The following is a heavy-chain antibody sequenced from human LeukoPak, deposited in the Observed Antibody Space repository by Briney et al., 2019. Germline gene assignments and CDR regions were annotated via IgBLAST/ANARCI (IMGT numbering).Heavy chain of an antibody. J-gene: IGHJ5*02. D-gene: IGHD2-15*01. V-gene: IGHV4-59*01. Sequence: SETLSLTCTVSGGSISSYYWSWIRQPPGKGLEWIGYIYYSGSTNYNPSLKSRVTISVDTSKNQFSLKLSSVTAADTAVYYCARDYNVLGPDVVENWFDPWGQGTLVTVSS. CDR1: GGSISSYY. CDR3: ARDYNVLGPDVVENWFDP. CDR2: IYYSGST.